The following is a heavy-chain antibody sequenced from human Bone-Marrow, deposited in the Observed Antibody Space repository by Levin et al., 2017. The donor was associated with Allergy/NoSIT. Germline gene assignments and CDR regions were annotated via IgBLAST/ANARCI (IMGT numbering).Heavy chain of an antibody. Sequence: GASVKVSCKPSGYTFTSYGISWVRQAPGQGLEWMGWISAYNGDTKYAPKFQGRVMMTTDTSTRIGYMELKSLTSDDTGVYYCARDSWNYANWFDPWGQGTLVTVSS. CDR2: ISAYNGDT. J-gene: IGHJ5*02. CDR1: GYTFTSYG. CDR3: ARDSWNYANWFDP. V-gene: IGHV1-18*01. D-gene: IGHD1-7*01.